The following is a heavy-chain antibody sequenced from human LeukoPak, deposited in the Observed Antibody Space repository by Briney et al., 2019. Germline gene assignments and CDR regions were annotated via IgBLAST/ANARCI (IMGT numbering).Heavy chain of an antibody. D-gene: IGHD3-22*01. V-gene: IGHV4-4*07. CDR3: ARRYSSSYYLNWFDP. CDR2: IHTRGNT. J-gene: IGHJ5*02. Sequence: SETLSLTCTVSGGSISSYYWSWIRQPAGKGLEWIGRIHTRGNTNYNPSLKSRVTMSVDTSKNQFSLKLSSVTAADTAVYYCARRYSSSYYLNWFDPWGQGTLVTVSS. CDR1: GGSISSYY.